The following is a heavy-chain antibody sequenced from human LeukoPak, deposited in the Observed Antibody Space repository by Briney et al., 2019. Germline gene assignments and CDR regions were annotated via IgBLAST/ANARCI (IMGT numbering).Heavy chain of an antibody. CDR3: ARERVSPHWFDY. D-gene: IGHD1-1*01. CDR1: GYTFTNYS. J-gene: IGHJ4*02. V-gene: IGHV1-3*01. Sequence: GASVTVSCAASGYTFTNYSMHWVDQAPGQRLEWMGWINAGNGNTRYSQRFQGRVTLTRDTSASTSYMELSSLTSEDTAVYYCARERVSPHWFDYWGQGTLVTVSS. CDR2: INAGNGNT.